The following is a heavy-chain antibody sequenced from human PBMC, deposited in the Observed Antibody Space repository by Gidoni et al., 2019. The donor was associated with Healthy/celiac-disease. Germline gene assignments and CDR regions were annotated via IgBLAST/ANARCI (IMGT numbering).Heavy chain of an antibody. CDR1: GSTFSDHR. CDR3: ARDQGEWFGATEY. J-gene: IGHJ4*02. V-gene: IGHV3-21*02. Sequence: EVQLVESGGGLVNPGGSLRLSCASSGSTFSDHRMTWVRQAAGKGLEWVSSISSSSSYIFYADSVKGRFTISRDNAKNSLYLQMNSLRAEDTAVYYCARDQGEWFGATEYWGQGTLVTVSS. D-gene: IGHD3-10*01. CDR2: ISSSSSYI.